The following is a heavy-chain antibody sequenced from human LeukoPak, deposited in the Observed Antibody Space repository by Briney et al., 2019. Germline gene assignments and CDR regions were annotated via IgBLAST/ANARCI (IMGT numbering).Heavy chain of an antibody. CDR1: GGSISSSSYY. J-gene: IGHJ4*02. D-gene: IGHD4-17*01. CDR3: ARLTLDYGDLH. CDR2: IYYSGST. V-gene: IGHV4-39*01. Sequence: SETLSLTCTVSGGSISSSSYYWGWIRQPLGKGLERIGTIYYSGSTYYNPSLKSRVTISVDRSKNQFSLKLSSVTAADTVMYYCARLTLDYGDLHWGQGTLVTVSS.